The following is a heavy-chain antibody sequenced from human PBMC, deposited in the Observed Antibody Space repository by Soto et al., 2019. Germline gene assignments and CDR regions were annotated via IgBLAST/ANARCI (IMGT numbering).Heavy chain of an antibody. CDR3: ARERFGGLRATYSDY. J-gene: IGHJ4*02. Sequence: QVQLQESGPGLVKPSETLSLTCTVSGGSINTDYWSWIRQPPGRGLEWIGYISYTGNTKYSPSLTSRVTMSADKSKNQFSLRLNSVTDADTAVYYCARERFGGLRATYSDYWGQGTLVTVSS. CDR2: ISYTGNT. V-gene: IGHV4-59*01. CDR1: GGSINTDY. D-gene: IGHD1-26*01.